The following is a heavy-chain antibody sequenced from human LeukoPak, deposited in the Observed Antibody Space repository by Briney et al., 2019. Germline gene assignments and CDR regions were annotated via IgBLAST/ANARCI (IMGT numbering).Heavy chain of an antibody. V-gene: IGHV4-30-2*01. Sequence: SQTLSLTCAVSGGSISSGGYSWSWLRQPPGKGLEWIGYIYHSGSTYYNPSLKSRVTISVDRSKNQFSLKLSSVTAADTAVYYCARAGRGGSIAAALKKFNAFDIWGQGTMVTVSS. CDR1: GGSISSGGYS. D-gene: IGHD6-13*01. CDR3: ARAGRGGSIAAALKKFNAFDI. CDR2: IYHSGST. J-gene: IGHJ3*02.